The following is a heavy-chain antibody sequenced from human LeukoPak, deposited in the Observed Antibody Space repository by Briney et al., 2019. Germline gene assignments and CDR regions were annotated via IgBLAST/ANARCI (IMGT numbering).Heavy chain of an antibody. J-gene: IGHJ4*02. CDR1: GYTFTGYY. Sequence: GASVKVSCKASGYTFTGYYMHWVRQAPGQGLEWMGWINPNSGGTNYAQKFQGRVTMTRDTSISTAYMELSRLRSDDTAVYYCARGFGYSSSFPTFWGQGTLVTVSS. CDR3: ARGFGYSSSFPTF. V-gene: IGHV1-2*02. D-gene: IGHD6-13*01. CDR2: INPNSGGT.